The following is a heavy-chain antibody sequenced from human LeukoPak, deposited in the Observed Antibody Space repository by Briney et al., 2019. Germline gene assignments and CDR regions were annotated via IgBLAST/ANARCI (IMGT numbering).Heavy chain of an antibody. V-gene: IGHV3-11*06. CDR1: GFTFSDYY. D-gene: IGHD3-10*01. CDR2: ISSSSSYT. J-gene: IGHJ3*02. Sequence: GGSLRLSCAASGFTFSDYYMSWIRPAPGKGLAWVSYISSSSSYTNYADSVKGRFTISRDNAKNSLYLQMNSLRAEDTAVYYCAREYGSGSYYKGGAFDIWGQGTMVTVSS. CDR3: AREYGSGSYYKGGAFDI.